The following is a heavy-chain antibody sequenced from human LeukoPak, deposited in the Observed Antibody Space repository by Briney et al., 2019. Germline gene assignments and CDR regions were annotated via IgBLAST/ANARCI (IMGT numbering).Heavy chain of an antibody. V-gene: IGHV4-39*01. CDR2: IYYSGST. Sequence: SETLSLTCTVSGGSISSSSYYWGWIRQPPGKGLEWIGSIYYSGSTYYNPSLKSRVTISVDTSKNQFSLKLSSVTAADTAVYYCASSLQGSSSPFGYWGQGTLVTVSS. J-gene: IGHJ4*02. D-gene: IGHD6-13*01. CDR3: ASSLQGSSSPFGY. CDR1: GGSISSSSYY.